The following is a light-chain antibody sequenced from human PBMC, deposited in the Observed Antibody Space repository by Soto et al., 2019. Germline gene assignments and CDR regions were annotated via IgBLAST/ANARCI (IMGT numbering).Light chain of an antibody. Sequence: QSVLTQPPSASGSPGQSVTISCTGTSSDVGGYNSVSWYLQVPGKAPKLMIYEVTKRPAGVRDRFSGSKSGNTASLTVSGLQAEDEADYFCASYAGSNNVIFGGGTKVTVL. V-gene: IGLV2-8*01. CDR2: EVT. CDR3: ASYAGSNNVI. CDR1: SSDVGGYNS. J-gene: IGLJ2*01.